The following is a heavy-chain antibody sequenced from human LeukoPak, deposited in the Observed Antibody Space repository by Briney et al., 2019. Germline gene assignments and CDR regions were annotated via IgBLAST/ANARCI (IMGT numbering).Heavy chain of an antibody. V-gene: IGHV3-30*18. J-gene: IGHJ4*02. CDR3: AKDGGSGSPFDY. D-gene: IGHD1-26*01. CDR1: GFTFSSYG. Sequence: QPGGSLRLSCAASGFTFSSYGMHWVRQAPGKGLEWVAVISYDGSNKYYADSAKGRFTISRDNSKNTLYLQMNSLRAEDTAVYYCAKDGGSGSPFDYWGQGTLVTVSS. CDR2: ISYDGSNK.